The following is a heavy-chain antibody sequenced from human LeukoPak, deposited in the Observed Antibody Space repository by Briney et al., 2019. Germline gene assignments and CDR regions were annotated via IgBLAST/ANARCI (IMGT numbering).Heavy chain of an antibody. V-gene: IGHV4-34*08. CDR1: GFTFSSYW. D-gene: IGHD5-24*01. CDR3: AGSRDGYPPPYY. CDR2: INHSGST. Sequence: GSLRLSCAASGFTFSSYWMSWIRQPPGKGLEWIGEINHSGSTNYNPSLKSRVTISVDTSKNQFSLKLSSVTAADTAVYYCAGSRDGYPPPYYWGQGTLVTVSS. J-gene: IGHJ4*02.